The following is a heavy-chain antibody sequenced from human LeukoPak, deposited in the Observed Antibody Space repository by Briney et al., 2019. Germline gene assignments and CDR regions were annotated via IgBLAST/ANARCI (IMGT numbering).Heavy chain of an antibody. J-gene: IGHJ4*02. D-gene: IGHD1-26*01. CDR2: INPNSGGT. CDR1: GYTFTGYY. V-gene: IGHV1-2*02. CDR3: ARILGATHFDY. Sequence: ASVKVSCKASGYTFTGYYMHWVRQAPGQGLEWMGWINPNSGGTNYAQKFQGRVTMTRDTSISTAYMELSSLRSEDTAVYYCARILGATHFDYWGQGTLVTVSS.